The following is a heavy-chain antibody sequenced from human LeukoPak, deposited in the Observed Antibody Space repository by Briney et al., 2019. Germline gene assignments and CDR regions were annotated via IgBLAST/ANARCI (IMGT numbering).Heavy chain of an antibody. D-gene: IGHD6-13*01. CDR2: IYYSGST. Sequence: PSETLSLTCTVSGGSISSYYWSWIRQPPGKGLEWIGYIYYSGSTNYNPSLKSRVTISVDTSKNQFSLKLSSVTAADTAVYYCARVSSSWYQDWYFDLWGQGTLVTVSS. CDR1: GGSISSYY. CDR3: ARVSSSWYQDWYFDL. V-gene: IGHV4-59*12. J-gene: IGHJ2*01.